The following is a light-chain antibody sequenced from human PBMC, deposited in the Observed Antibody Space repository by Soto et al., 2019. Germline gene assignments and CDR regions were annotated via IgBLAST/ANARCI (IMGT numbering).Light chain of an antibody. CDR3: LQHNSYPIT. CDR1: QGISNY. CDR2: AAS. V-gene: IGKV1-9*01. Sequence: DIQLTQSPSFLSASVGDRVTITCRASQGISNYLAWYQQNPGKAPKLLIYAASTLQIGVPSRFSGSGSGTDFTLTISSLQPEDFATYYCLQHNSYPITFGQGTRLEIK. J-gene: IGKJ5*01.